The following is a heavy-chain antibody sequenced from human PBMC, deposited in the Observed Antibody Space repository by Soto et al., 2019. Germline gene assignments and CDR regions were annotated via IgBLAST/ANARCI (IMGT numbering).Heavy chain of an antibody. CDR1: GYTFTGYY. J-gene: IGHJ3*02. Sequence: GASVKVSCKASGYTFTGYYMHWVRQAPGQGLEWMGWINPNSGGTNYAQKFQGWVTMTRDTSISTAYMELSRLRSDDTAVYYCAKGAGVGLAPALAFDIWGQGTMVTVSS. V-gene: IGHV1-2*04. CDR3: AKGAGVGLAPALAFDI. CDR2: INPNSGGT. D-gene: IGHD2-8*02.